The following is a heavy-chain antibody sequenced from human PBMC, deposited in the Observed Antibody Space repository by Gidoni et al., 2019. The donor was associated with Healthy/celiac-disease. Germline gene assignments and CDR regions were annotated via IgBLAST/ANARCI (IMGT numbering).Heavy chain of an antibody. Sequence: EVQLLESGGGLVQPGGSLRLSCAASGFTFSSYAMSWVRQAPGKGLEWVSAISGSGGSTYYADSVKGRFTISRDNSKNTLYLQMNSLRAEDTAVYYCAKAHYYYDSSGYYYGDYWGQGTLVTVSS. D-gene: IGHD3-22*01. CDR1: GFTFSSYA. V-gene: IGHV3-23*01. CDR2: ISGSGGST. J-gene: IGHJ4*02. CDR3: AKAHYYYDSSGYYYGDY.